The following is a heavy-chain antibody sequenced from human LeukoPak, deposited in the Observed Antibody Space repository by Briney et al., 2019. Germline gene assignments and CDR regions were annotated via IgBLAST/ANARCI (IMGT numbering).Heavy chain of an antibody. CDR3: ARGIEEDIVVVVAATPAGAFDI. V-gene: IGHV1-69*06. J-gene: IGHJ3*02. CDR1: GGTFSSYA. CDR2: IIPIFGTA. Sequence: GSSVKVSCKASGGTFSSYAISWVRQAPGQGLEWMGGIIPIFGTANYAQKLQGRVTITADKSTSTAYMELSSLRSEDTAVYYCARGIEEDIVVVVAATPAGAFDIWGQGTMVTVSS. D-gene: IGHD2-15*01.